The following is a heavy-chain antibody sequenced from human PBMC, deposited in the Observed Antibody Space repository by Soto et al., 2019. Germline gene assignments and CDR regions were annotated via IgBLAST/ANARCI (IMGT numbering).Heavy chain of an antibody. CDR3: AKGCGGDCYSGVQY. CDR2: ISNSGGST. CDR1: GFTFSSSA. D-gene: IGHD2-21*02. V-gene: IGHV3-23*01. Sequence: EVQLLESGRGLVQPGGSLRLSCAASGFTFSSSAMSWVRQAPGKGLEWFSSISNSGGSTYYADSVKGRFTISRDNSKNTLYLKLNSQQAEDTAVYYCAKGCGGDCYSGVQYWGQGTLVTVSS. J-gene: IGHJ4*02.